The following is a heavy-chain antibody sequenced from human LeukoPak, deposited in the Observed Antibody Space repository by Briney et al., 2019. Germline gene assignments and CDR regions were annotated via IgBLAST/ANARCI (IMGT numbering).Heavy chain of an antibody. D-gene: IGHD3-22*01. V-gene: IGHV1-2*02. CDR1: GYTFTGYY. CDR3: ARVGYYDSSGYPIDAFDI. CDR2: INPNSGGT. Sequence: ASVKVSCKASGYTFTGYYMHWVRQAPGQGLEWMGWINPNSGGTNYAQKFQGRVTMTRDTSISTAYMELSRLRSDDTAVYYCARVGYYDSSGYPIDAFDIWAKGQWSPSLQ. J-gene: IGHJ3*02.